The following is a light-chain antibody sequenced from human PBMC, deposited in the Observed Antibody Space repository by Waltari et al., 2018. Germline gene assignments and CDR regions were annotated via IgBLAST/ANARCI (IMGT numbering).Light chain of an antibody. J-gene: IGLJ3*02. CDR2: YDS. CDR1: SLGPQT. CDR3: QVWDFTQGV. Sequence: SYVLNQPPSVSVAPGKTARISCGGTSLGPQTVHWYQQKPGQAPVLVLHYDSGRPSGSPERFSGSTSGNTATLTIKWVEAGDEAEYFCQVWDFTQGVFGGGTKLTVL. V-gene: IGLV3-21*04.